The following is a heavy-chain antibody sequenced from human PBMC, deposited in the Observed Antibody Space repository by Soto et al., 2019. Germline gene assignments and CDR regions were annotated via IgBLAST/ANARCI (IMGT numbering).Heavy chain of an antibody. CDR3: AAGGGLPRYD. J-gene: IGHJ4*02. D-gene: IGHD5-12*01. V-gene: IGHV4-59*12. CDR1: GGSISSYY. CDR2: IYYSGST. Sequence: SETLSLTCTVSGGSISSYYWSWIRQPPGKGLEWIGYIYYSGSTNYNPSLKSRVTISVDTSKNQFSLKLSSVTAAETAVYYCAAGGGLPRYDWGQGTLDSVSS.